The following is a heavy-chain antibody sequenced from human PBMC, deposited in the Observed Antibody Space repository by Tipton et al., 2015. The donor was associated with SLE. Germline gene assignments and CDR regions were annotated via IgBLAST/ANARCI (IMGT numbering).Heavy chain of an antibody. D-gene: IGHD6-6*01. CDR2: ISSSGGTT. CDR1: AFTFSTYA. J-gene: IGHJ4*02. CDR3: VRLSQYSAASAY. Sequence: GSLRLSCAASAFTFSTYAMTWVRQAPGKGLEWVSTISSSGGTTYYADSVKGRFTISRDNSKNTLYLQMNSVGVDDTAVYYCVRLSQYSAASAYWGQGTLVTVSS. V-gene: IGHV3-23*01.